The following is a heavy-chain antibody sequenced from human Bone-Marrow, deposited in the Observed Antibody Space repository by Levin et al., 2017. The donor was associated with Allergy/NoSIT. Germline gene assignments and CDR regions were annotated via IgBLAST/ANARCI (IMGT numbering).Heavy chain of an antibody. D-gene: IGHD6-13*01. CDR1: GFTFSTYA. Sequence: GGSLRLSCAASGFTFSTYAINWVRQAPGKGLEWVLSIRGSGGSTYYADSVKGRFTISRDNSKNTLYLQMNSLRVEDTAVYYCAKDISSSWSTGDLDYWGQGTLVTVSS. V-gene: IGHV3-23*01. CDR3: AKDISSSWSTGDLDY. CDR2: IRGSGGST. J-gene: IGHJ4*02.